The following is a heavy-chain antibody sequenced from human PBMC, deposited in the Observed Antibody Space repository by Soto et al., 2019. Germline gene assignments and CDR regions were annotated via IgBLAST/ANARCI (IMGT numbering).Heavy chain of an antibody. CDR1: GYSFISYC. J-gene: IGHJ4*02. Sequence: VESLIIFCKVSGYSFISYCIIWVLQMPGKCLEWMGSIDPSDSYTNYSPSFQGHVTISPDKSISTAYLQWRSLKASDTAMYYCARNTMPGYSSGWHTTGYWGQGTMVTVSS. CDR3: ARNTMPGYSSGWHTTGY. CDR2: IDPSDSYT. D-gene: IGHD6-19*01. V-gene: IGHV5-10-1*01.